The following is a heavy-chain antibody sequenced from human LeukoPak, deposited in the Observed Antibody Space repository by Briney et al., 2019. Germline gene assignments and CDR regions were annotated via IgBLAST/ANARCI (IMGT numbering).Heavy chain of an antibody. J-gene: IGHJ4*02. V-gene: IGHV3-53*01. Sequence: GSLRLSCTVSGFTVSSNSMSWVRQAPGKGLEWVSFIYSAGSIYYSDSVKGRFTISIDNSKNTLYLQMNSLRAEDTAVYYCARRAGAYTHPYDYWGQGTLVTVSS. CDR2: IYSAGSI. CDR3: ARRAGAYTHPYDY. D-gene: IGHD3-16*01. CDR1: GFTVSSNS.